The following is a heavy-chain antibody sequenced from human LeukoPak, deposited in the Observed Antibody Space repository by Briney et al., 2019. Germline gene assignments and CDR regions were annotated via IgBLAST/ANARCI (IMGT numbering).Heavy chain of an antibody. V-gene: IGHV1-69*13. D-gene: IGHD2-15*01. J-gene: IGHJ4*02. CDR1: GGTFSSYA. CDR2: IIPIFGTA. CDR3: ATDIPKRAAGYDY. Sequence: ASVKVSCKASGGTFSSYAISWVRQAPGQGLEWMGGIIPIFGTANYAQNFQGRVTITADESTSTAYMELSSLRSEDTAVYYCATDIPKRAAGYDYWGRGTLVTVSS.